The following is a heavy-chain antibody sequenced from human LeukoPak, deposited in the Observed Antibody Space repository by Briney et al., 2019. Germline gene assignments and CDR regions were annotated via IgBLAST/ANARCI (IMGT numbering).Heavy chain of an antibody. V-gene: IGHV3-21*01. Sequence: GGSLRLSCVASGFTFSSYTMNWVRPAPGKGLEWVSSISTSSSYIYYADSVKGRFTISRDNANNSLYLQMNSLRAEDTAVYYCARATWIQLWLLDSWGQGTLVTVSS. CDR1: GFTFSSYT. J-gene: IGHJ4*02. D-gene: IGHD5-18*01. CDR2: ISTSSSYI. CDR3: ARATWIQLWLLDS.